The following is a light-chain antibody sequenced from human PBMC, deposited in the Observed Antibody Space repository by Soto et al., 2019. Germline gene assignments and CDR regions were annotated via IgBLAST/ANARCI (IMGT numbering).Light chain of an antibody. CDR1: SSDVGDYNY. Sequence: QSALTQPRSVSGSTGQSVTISCTGTSSDVGDYNYVSWYQQHPGKAPKLMIYNVSKRPSGVPDRFSGSKSGNTASLTISGLQAEDEADYYCCSYAGSVVFGGGTKLTVL. J-gene: IGLJ2*01. CDR2: NVS. V-gene: IGLV2-11*01. CDR3: CSYAGSVV.